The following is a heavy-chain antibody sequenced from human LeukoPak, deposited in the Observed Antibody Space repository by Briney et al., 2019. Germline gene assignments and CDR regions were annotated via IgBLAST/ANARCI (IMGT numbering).Heavy chain of an antibody. D-gene: IGHD2-2*01. CDR3: TRHQEDIVVVPAARVREYYYYYYMDV. V-gene: IGHV3-73*01. CDR2: IRSKANSYAT. J-gene: IGHJ6*03. Sequence: PGGSLRLSCAASGFTFSGSAMHWVRQASGKGLEWVGRIRSKANSYATAYAASVKGRFTISRDDSKNTAYLQMNSLKTEDTAVYYCTRHQEDIVVVPAARVREYYYYYYMDVWGKGTTVTVSS. CDR1: GFTFSGSA.